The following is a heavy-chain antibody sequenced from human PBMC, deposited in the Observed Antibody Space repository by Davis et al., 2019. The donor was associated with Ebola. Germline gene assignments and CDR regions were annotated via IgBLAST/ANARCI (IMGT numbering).Heavy chain of an antibody. V-gene: IGHV4-39*07. J-gene: IGHJ3*02. Sequence: PSETLSLTCTVFGDSISTSDHFWGWIRQAPGKGLEWVGNFYYGGGTHYNPSLKTRLTISVDTSKNQFFLKVTSVAAADTAVYYCAREGFRGGAFDIWSQGTLVTVSS. CDR2: FYYGGGT. CDR1: GDSISTSDHF. CDR3: AREGFRGGAFDI. D-gene: IGHD3-10*01.